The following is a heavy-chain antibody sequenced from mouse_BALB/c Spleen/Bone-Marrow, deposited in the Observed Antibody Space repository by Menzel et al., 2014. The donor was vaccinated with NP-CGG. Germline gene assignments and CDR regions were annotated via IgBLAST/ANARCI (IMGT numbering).Heavy chain of an antibody. J-gene: IGHJ3*01. Sequence: EVQPQQSGAELVKPGASVKLSCTASGFNIKDTYMHWVKQRPEQGLEWIGRIDPANGNTKYDPKFQGKATITADTSSNTAYLQLSSLTSEDTAVYYCARSGGYGNCLAWFAYWGQGTLVTVSA. D-gene: IGHD2-10*02. V-gene: IGHV14-3*02. CDR2: IDPANGNT. CDR1: GFNIKDTY. CDR3: ARSGGYGNCLAWFAY.